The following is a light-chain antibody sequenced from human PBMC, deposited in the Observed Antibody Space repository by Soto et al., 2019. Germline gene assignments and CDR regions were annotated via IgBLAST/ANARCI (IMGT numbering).Light chain of an antibody. J-gene: IGKJ4*02. CDR2: DAS. CDR3: KPYDRWPVT. Sequence: EVVMTQSPATLSVSPGERVTFSCRASQSVTTNLAWYQHKPGQSPRLLISDASTGASGIPPRFSGSGSGTELSLSIDRLQSADFAVYYCKPYDRWPVTYGGGTK. V-gene: IGKV3-15*01. CDR1: QSVTTN.